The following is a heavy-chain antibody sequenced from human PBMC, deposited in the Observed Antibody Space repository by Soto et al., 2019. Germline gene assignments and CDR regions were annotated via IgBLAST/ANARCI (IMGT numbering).Heavy chain of an antibody. CDR1: GDSVSSNSAA. CDR3: ARVEGVRGVIITYNWFDP. D-gene: IGHD3-10*01. Sequence: SETLSLTCAISGDSVSSNSAAWNWIRQSPSRGLEWLGRTYYRSKWYNDYAVSVKSRITINPDTSKNQFSLQLNSVTPEDTAVYYCARVEGVRGVIITYNWFDPWGQGTLVTVSS. V-gene: IGHV6-1*01. J-gene: IGHJ5*02. CDR2: TYYRSKWYN.